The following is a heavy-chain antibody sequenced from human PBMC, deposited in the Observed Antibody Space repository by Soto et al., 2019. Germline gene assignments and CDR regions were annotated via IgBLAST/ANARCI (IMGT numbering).Heavy chain of an antibody. CDR1: GFTFSSYA. Sequence: QVQLVESGRGVVQPGRSLRLCCAASGFTFSSYAMHWVRQAPGKGLEWVAVISYDGSNKYYADSVKGRFTISRDNSKNTRYLQMNSLRAEDTAVYYCARARLDTPALDYWGQGTLVTVSS. D-gene: IGHD2-2*01. CDR2: ISYDGSNK. CDR3: ARARLDTPALDY. J-gene: IGHJ4*02. V-gene: IGHV3-30-3*01.